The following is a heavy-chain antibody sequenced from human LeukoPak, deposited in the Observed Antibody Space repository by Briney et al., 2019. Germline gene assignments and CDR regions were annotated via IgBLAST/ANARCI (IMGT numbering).Heavy chain of an antibody. D-gene: IGHD3-16*01. CDR1: GFTFSSYS. V-gene: IGHV3-48*01. Sequence: PGGSLRLSCAASGFTFSSYSMNWVRQAPGKGLEWVSYISSSSSTIYYADSVKGRFTISRDNAKNSLYLQMNSLRAEDTAVYYCASTGMIKGYSRAFDIWGQGTMVTVSS. CDR3: ASTGMIKGYSRAFDI. J-gene: IGHJ3*02. CDR2: ISSSSSTI.